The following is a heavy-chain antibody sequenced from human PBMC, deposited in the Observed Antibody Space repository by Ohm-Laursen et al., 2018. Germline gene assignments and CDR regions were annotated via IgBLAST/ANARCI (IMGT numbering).Heavy chain of an antibody. D-gene: IGHD2-8*02. CDR2: ISSSSYI. V-gene: IGHV3-21*01. CDR3: ATSSRSSHWSVFDY. CDR1: GFTFSSYS. Sequence: SLRLSCAAAGFTFSSYSMNWVRQAPGKGLEWVSSISSSSYIYYADSVKGRFTISRDNAKNSLYLQMNSLRAEDTAVYYCATSSRSSHWSVFDYWGQGTLVTVSS. J-gene: IGHJ4*02.